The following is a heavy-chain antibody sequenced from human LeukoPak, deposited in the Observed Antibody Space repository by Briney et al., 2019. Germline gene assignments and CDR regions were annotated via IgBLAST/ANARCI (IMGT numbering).Heavy chain of an antibody. D-gene: IGHD1-26*01. CDR1: GGSISSYY. Sequence: SETLSLACTVSGGSISSYYWTWIRQPPGKGLEWIGYIYYTGSTNYNPSLNSRVTISIDTSKNQFSLRLSSVTAADTAVYYCARVSGSYSLWGQGTLVTVSS. CDR3: ARVSGSYSL. V-gene: IGHV4-59*01. J-gene: IGHJ4*02. CDR2: IYYTGST.